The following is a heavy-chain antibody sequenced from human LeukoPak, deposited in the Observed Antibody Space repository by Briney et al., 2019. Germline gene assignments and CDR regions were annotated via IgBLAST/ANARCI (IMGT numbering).Heavy chain of an antibody. D-gene: IGHD1-26*01. J-gene: IGHJ4*02. V-gene: IGHV3-30-3*01. CDR3: ARVSAGWDPSYFDY. Sequence: PGGSLRLSCAASGFTFSSYAMHWVRQAPGKGLEWVAVISYDGSNKYYADSVKGRFTISRDNSKNTLYLQMNSLRAEDTAVYYCARVSAGWDPSYFDYWGQGTLVTVSS. CDR2: ISYDGSNK. CDR1: GFTFSSYA.